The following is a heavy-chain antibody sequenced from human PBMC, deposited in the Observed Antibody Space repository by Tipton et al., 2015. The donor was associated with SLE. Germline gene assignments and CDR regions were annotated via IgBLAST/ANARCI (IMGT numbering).Heavy chain of an antibody. CDR3: ARGTTDEFPRGGGFDF. J-gene: IGHJ3*01. Sequence: RSLRLSCSASGFTFSSYAIHWVRQAPGKGLEWVGLISHNGHQKYFAGSVKGRFTISRDNSENTLFLDMTSLRGDDTAVYYCARGTTDEFPRGGGFDFWGHGTKVTVSS. CDR1: GFTFSSYA. V-gene: IGHV3-30*04. CDR2: ISHNGHQK. D-gene: IGHD3-10*01.